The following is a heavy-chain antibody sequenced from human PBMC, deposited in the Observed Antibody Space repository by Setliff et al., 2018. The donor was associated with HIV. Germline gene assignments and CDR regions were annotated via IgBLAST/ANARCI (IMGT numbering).Heavy chain of an antibody. CDR3: ARSFDILTGDLDY. J-gene: IGHJ4*02. D-gene: IGHD3-9*01. V-gene: IGHV1-3*01. Sequence: ASVKVSCKASGYTFSSHSINWVRQAPGQGLEWMGWINAGNGDTKYSQKFQGRVAMTRDTSTGTVYMELSSLKSEDTAVYYCARSFDILTGDLDYWGQGTLVTVSS. CDR2: INAGNGDT. CDR1: GYTFSSHS.